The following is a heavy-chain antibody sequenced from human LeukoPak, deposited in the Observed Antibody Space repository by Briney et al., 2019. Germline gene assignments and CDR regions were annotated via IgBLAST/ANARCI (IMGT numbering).Heavy chain of an antibody. J-gene: IGHJ6*03. CDR3: ARINYDFWSGYPTRGNYYYYMDV. CDR1: GGSISSYY. Sequence: SETLSLTCTVSGGSISSYYWSWIRQPPGKGLEWIGYIYYSGSTNYNPSLKSRVTISADTSKNQFSLKLSSVTAADTAVYYCARINYDFWSGYPTRGNYYYYMDVWGKGTTVTVSS. CDR2: IYYSGST. D-gene: IGHD3-3*01. V-gene: IGHV4-59*12.